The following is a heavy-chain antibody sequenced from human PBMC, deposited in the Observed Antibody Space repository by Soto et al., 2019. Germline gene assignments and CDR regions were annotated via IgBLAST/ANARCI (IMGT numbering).Heavy chain of an antibody. CDR3: TKDLGYSYGYY. Sequence: GGSLRLSCTGSGFSFGDSVMTWFHQAPGKGLEWVGFIGSKAYGETTESAASVKGRFTISRDDSKSIAYLQMDSLKTEDTAMYYCTKDLGYSYGYYWGQGTLVTVSS. J-gene: IGHJ4*02. CDR1: GFSFGDSV. D-gene: IGHD5-18*01. CDR2: IGSKAYGETT. V-gene: IGHV3-49*03.